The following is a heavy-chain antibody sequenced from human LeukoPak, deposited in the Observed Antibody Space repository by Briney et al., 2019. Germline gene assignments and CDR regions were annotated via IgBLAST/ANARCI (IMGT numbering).Heavy chain of an antibody. CDR2: IKQDGSEK. D-gene: IGHD3-22*01. Sequence: GGSLRLSCAASGFTFSDYWMTWVRQAPGKGLEWVANIKQDGSEKDYVDSVKGRFTISRDNAKNSLYLQMDSLGVEDTAVYYCARKGGYSSGYYYWGQGTLVTVSS. CDR1: GFTFSDYW. J-gene: IGHJ4*02. V-gene: IGHV3-7*01. CDR3: ARKGGYSSGYYY.